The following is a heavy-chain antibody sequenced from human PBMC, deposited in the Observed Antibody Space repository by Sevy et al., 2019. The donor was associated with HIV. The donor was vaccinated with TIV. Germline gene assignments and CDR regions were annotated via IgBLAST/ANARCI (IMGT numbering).Heavy chain of an antibody. CDR1: GGSVSSSSYY. D-gene: IGHD2-2*01. J-gene: IGHJ4*02. V-gene: IGHV4-61*01. CDR2: IYYSGST. CDR3: AREMIGYCSSTSCYGVLDY. Sequence: SETLSLTCTVSGGSVSSSSYYWSWIRHPPGKGLDWIGYIYYSGSTNYNPCLKSRVTISVDTSKNQFSLKLSSVTAADTAVYYCAREMIGYCSSTSCYGVLDYWGQGTLVTVSS.